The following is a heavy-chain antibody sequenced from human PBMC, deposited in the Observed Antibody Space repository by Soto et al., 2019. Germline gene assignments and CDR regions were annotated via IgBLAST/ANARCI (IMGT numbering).Heavy chain of an antibody. J-gene: IGHJ4*02. V-gene: IGHV4-59*08. D-gene: IGHD5-18*01. CDR3: ARRYGSCFDY. Sequence: QVQLQESGPGLVKPSETLSLTCTVSGGSISSYYWSWIRQPPGKGLEWIGYIYYSGSTNYTPSLKSPVPISVATSKNQFSLKLSSVTAADTAVYYCARRYGSCFDYWGQGTLVTVSS. CDR2: IYYSGST. CDR1: GGSISSYY.